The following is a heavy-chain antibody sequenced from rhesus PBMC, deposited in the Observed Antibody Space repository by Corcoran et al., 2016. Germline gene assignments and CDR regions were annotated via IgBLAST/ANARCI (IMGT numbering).Heavy chain of an antibody. J-gene: IGHJ4*01. D-gene: IGHD3-3*01. V-gene: IGHV3-54*02. CDR1: GVTVSSYG. CDR2: ISHDGSKK. Sequence: EVQLVGSGGGLVQPGGSLRLACAASGVTVSSYGRHWVRQAPAKGLEWVAVISHDGSKKYYADSVKDRLALSRDHSKNMLYIRMNNLILEDTAVYYCARASPVLQYLACLNLFDDWGQAVLLTVSS. CDR3: ARASPVLQYLACLNLFDD.